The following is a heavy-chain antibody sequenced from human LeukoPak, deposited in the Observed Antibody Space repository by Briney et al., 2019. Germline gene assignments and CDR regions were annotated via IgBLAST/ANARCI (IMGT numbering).Heavy chain of an antibody. V-gene: IGHV3-30*02. CDR3: AKEAENQLLSF. J-gene: IGHJ4*02. Sequence: PGGSLRLSCAASGFTFSDYYMSWIRQAPGKGLEWVAFIRYDATHKFYGDSVKGRFTVSRDNPKNTLYLQMNSLRAEDTAVYYCAKEAENQLLSFWGQGTLVTVSS. D-gene: IGHD1-14*01. CDR2: IRYDATHK. CDR1: GFTFSDYY.